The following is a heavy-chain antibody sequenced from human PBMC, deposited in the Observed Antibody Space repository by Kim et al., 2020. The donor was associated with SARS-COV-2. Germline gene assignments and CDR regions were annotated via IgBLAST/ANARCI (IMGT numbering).Heavy chain of an antibody. Sequence: YADSVKGRFTISRDNAKNTLYLQMNSLRAEDSAVYYCARGGETRYGLADYWGQGTLVTVSS. D-gene: IGHD5-18*01. V-gene: IGHV3-74*01. J-gene: IGHJ4*02. CDR3: ARGGETRYGLADY.